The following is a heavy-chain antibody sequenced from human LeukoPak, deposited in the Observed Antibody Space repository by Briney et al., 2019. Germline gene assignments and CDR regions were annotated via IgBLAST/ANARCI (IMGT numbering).Heavy chain of an antibody. D-gene: IGHD6-19*01. V-gene: IGHV3-23*01. CDR3: ARGGSGCFDY. CDR1: GFTFSSYA. Sequence: PGGSLRLSCAASGFTFSSYAMSWVRKAPGKGLEWVSAISGSGGSTYYADSVKGRFTISRDNSKNTLYLQMNSLRVEDTAVYFCARGGSGCFDYWGQGTLVTASS. CDR2: ISGSGGST. J-gene: IGHJ4*02.